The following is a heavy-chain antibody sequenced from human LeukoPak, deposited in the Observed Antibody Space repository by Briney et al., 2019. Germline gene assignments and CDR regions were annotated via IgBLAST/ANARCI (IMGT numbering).Heavy chain of an antibody. D-gene: IGHD6-13*01. CDR3: ARDYRAAAANLPDY. V-gene: IGHV3-20*04. Sequence: GGSLRLSCAASGFTFDDYGMSWVRQAPGKGLEWVSGINWNGGSTGYADSVKGRFTISRDNAKNSLYLQMNSLRAEDTALYYCARDYRAAAANLPDYWGQGTLVTVSS. J-gene: IGHJ4*02. CDR1: GFTFDDYG. CDR2: INWNGGST.